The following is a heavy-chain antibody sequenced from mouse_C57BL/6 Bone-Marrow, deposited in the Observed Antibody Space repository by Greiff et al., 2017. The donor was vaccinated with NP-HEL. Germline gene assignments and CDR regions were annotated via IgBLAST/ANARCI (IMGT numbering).Heavy chain of an antibody. V-gene: IGHV5-9*01. J-gene: IGHJ4*01. CDR3: ARIIYYGMDY. CDR2: ISGGGGNT. CDR1: GFTFSSYT. Sequence: EVKLMESGGGLVKPGGSLKLSCAASGFTFSSYTMSWVRQTPEKRLEWVATISGGGGNTYYPDSVKGRFTISRDNAKNTLYLQMSSLRSEDTALYYCARIIYYGMDYWGQGTSVTVSS.